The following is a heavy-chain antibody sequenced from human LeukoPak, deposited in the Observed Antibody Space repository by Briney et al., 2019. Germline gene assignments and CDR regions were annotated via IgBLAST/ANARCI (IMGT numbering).Heavy chain of an antibody. CDR3: ARDAHYDFWSGYYTGNMDV. CDR1: GHSISSGYY. D-gene: IGHD3-3*01. J-gene: IGHJ6*03. Sequence: SETLSLTCAVSGHSISSGYYWGWIRQPPGKGLEWIGSIYHSGSTYYNPSLKSRVTISVDTSKNQFSLKLSSVTAADTAVYYCARDAHYDFWSGYYTGNMDVWGKGTTVTVSS. CDR2: IYHSGST. V-gene: IGHV4-38-2*02.